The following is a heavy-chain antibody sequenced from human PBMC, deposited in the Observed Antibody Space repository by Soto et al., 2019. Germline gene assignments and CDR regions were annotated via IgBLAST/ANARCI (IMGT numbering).Heavy chain of an antibody. CDR2: FIPIFGTA. CDR1: GGTFSSYA. CDR3: AREVANYGDYTGYGYFDY. V-gene: IGHV1-69*01. Sequence: QVQLVQSGAEVKKPGSSVKVSCKASGGTFSSYAISWVRQAPGQGLEWMGGFIPIFGTANYAQKFQGRVTITADESTSTAYMELSSLRSEDTAVYYCAREVANYGDYTGYGYFDYWGQGTLVTVSS. D-gene: IGHD4-17*01. J-gene: IGHJ4*02.